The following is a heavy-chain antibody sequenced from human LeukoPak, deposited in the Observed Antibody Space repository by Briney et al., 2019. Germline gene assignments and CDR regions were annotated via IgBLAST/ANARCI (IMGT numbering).Heavy chain of an antibody. V-gene: IGHV3-53*01. CDR2: IYSGGST. J-gene: IGHJ3*01. CDR3: AKDQWLVPGGAFDF. Sequence: GGSLRLSCAASGFTVSSNYMSWVRQAPGKGLEWVSVIYSGGSTYYADSVKGRFTISRDNSKNTLYLQMNSLRAEDTAVYYCAKDQWLVPGGAFDFWGQGTMVTVSS. D-gene: IGHD6-19*01. CDR1: GFTVSSNY.